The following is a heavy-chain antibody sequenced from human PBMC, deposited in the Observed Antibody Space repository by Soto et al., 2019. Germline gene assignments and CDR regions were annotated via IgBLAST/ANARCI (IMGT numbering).Heavy chain of an antibody. V-gene: IGHV4-31*03. Sequence: QVQLQESGPGLVKPSQTLSLTCTVSGASISSGGYYWSWIRQHPGKGLEWIGFIYYSGSTYYNPSLKSRLGMSVDTSKNQFSLKVTSVTAADTAVYYCAGGVVASTSITRNWFDPWGQGTLVTVSS. CDR1: GASISSGGYY. J-gene: IGHJ5*02. D-gene: IGHD2-15*01. CDR3: AGGVVASTSITRNWFDP. CDR2: IYYSGST.